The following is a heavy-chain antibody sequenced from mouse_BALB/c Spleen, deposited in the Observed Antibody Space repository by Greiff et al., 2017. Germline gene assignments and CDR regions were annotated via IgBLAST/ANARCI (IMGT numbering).Heavy chain of an antibody. Sequence: EVKLEESGPSLVKPSQTLSLTCSVTGDSITSGYWNWIRKFPGNKLEYMGYISYSGSTYYNPSLKSRISITRDTSKNQYYLQLNSVTTEDTATYYCARSPIYYDYLFAYWGQGTLVTVSA. V-gene: IGHV3-8*02. CDR1: GDSITSGY. CDR2: ISYSGST. CDR3: ARSPIYYDYLFAY. D-gene: IGHD2-4*01. J-gene: IGHJ3*01.